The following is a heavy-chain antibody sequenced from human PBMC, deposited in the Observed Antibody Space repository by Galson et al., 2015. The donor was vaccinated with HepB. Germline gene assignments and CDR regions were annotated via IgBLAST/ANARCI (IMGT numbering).Heavy chain of an antibody. V-gene: IGHV3-48*01. J-gene: IGHJ4*02. Sequence: AASGFTFSRYSMNWARQAPGKGLEWVSFLSGSSSTIYYADSVKGRFTISRDNAKNSLYLQMNNLRGEDTAVYYCARDMTTITLIDYWGQGTLVTVSS. D-gene: IGHD4-11*01. CDR3: ARDMTTITLIDY. CDR2: LSGSSSTI. CDR1: GFTFSRYS.